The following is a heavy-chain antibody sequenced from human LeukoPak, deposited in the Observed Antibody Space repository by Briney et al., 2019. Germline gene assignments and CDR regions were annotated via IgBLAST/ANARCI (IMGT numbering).Heavy chain of an antibody. V-gene: IGHV4-59*02. D-gene: IGHD2-15*01. CDR2: VYYSGST. Sequence: SETLSLTCVVSGGSVSGYYWGWIRQPPGRGLEWIGYVYYSGSTNYNPSFKSRITISVDTSRNQFSLQLSSVTAADTAVHYCARIHRYCSGGACYVLDNWGQGTLVAVSS. CDR3: ARIHRYCSGGACYVLDN. CDR1: GGSVSGYY. J-gene: IGHJ4*02.